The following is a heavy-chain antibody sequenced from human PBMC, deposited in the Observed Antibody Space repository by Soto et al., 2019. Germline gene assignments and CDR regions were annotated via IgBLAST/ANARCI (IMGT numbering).Heavy chain of an antibody. Sequence: QVQLVQSGAEVKKPGSSVKVSCTASGGSFSSYTFSWVRQAPGQGLEWVGRIIPILSVTNYAQNFQGRVTLTADTTTGTAYMELSSLTSDDTAVYYCAGSAGKYSGSYQLFFHSWGQGTLVTVSS. V-gene: IGHV1-69*02. D-gene: IGHD1-26*01. J-gene: IGHJ4*02. CDR3: AGSAGKYSGSYQLFFHS. CDR2: IIPILSVT. CDR1: GGSFSSYT.